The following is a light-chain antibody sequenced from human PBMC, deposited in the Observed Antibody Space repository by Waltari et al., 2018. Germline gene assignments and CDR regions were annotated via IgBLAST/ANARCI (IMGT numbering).Light chain of an antibody. Sequence: QSALTQPASVSGSPRQSISISCTGTSSDIGGYNYVSWYQQHPGEAPKPIIYDVSERPAGVSSRFSGSKSGNTASLAISGLQAEDEADYYCCSFTSGNTYVFGPGTKVTVL. CDR3: CSFTSGNTYV. V-gene: IGLV2-14*03. J-gene: IGLJ1*01. CDR1: SSDIGGYNY. CDR2: DVS.